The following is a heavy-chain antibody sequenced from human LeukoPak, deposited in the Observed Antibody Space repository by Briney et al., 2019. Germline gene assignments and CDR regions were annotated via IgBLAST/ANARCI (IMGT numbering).Heavy chain of an antibody. J-gene: IGHJ4*02. V-gene: IGHV4-39*01. D-gene: IGHD3-10*01. Sequence: SETLSLTCTVSGGSISSSSYYWGWIRQPPGKGLEWIGSIYYSGSTYYNPSLKSRVTISVDTSKNQFPLKLSSVTAADTAVYYCASTGITMVRGVSGLFDYWGQGTLVTVSS. CDR2: IYYSGST. CDR3: ASTGITMVRGVSGLFDY. CDR1: GGSISSSSYY.